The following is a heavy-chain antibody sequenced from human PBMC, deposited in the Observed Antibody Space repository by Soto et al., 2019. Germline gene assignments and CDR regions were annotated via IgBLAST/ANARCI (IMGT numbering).Heavy chain of an antibody. V-gene: IGHV4-59*08. CDR3: ARRIVSTETFYY. CDR2: CYYTVIA. CDR1: GGSLTRYY. Sequence: QVQLQESGPGLVKPSETLSLTCTVSGGSLTRYYWSWFRQPPGEGLEWIGFCYYTVIARYNPSLKLRGTISLDTSMNQFSLKLTSVTAADTSIYYCARRIVSTETFYYWGQGTLVTVSS. D-gene: IGHD5-12*01. J-gene: IGHJ4*02.